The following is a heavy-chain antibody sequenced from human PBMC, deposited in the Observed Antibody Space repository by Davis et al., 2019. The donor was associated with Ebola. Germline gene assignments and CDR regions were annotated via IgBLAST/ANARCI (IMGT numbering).Heavy chain of an antibody. CDR2: INYRGSA. D-gene: IGHD4-23*01. CDR3: ARHTSYGGKTWFDP. V-gene: IGHV4-59*08. Sequence: SETLSLTCTVSGGSISSYYWSWIRQPPGKGLEWIGYINYRGSAIHNPSLKSRVTISVDTSENQFSLRLTSVTAADTALYYCARHTSYGGKTWFDPWGQGTLVTVSS. J-gene: IGHJ5*02. CDR1: GGSISSYY.